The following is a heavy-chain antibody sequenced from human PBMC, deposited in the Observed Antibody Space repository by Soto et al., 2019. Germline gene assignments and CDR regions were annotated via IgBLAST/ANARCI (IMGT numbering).Heavy chain of an antibody. V-gene: IGHV1-18*01. CDR3: ARDLFTAAAGENWFDP. CDR1: GYTFTSNG. CDR2: ISAYNGNT. Sequence: ASVKLSCKASGYTFTSNGISWVRQAPEQGLEWMGWISAYNGNTNYAQKLQGRVTMTTDTSTSTTYMELRSLRSDDTAVYYCARDLFTAAAGENWFDPWGQGTLVTVSS. J-gene: IGHJ5*02. D-gene: IGHD6-13*01.